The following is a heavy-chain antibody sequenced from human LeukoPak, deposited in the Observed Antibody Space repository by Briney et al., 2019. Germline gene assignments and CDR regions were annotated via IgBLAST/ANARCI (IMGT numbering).Heavy chain of an antibody. CDR1: GYTFTSYG. CDR3: AREIPPGGMNGY. Sequence: ASVKVSCKASGYTFTSYGITWVRQAPGQELQWMGWISVYNGNTNYTQKLQGRLTMTRDTSTSTAFMELRSLTSDDTAVYYCAREIPPGGMNGYWGQGTLITVSA. V-gene: IGHV1-18*01. CDR2: ISVYNGNT. J-gene: IGHJ4*02. D-gene: IGHD1-26*01.